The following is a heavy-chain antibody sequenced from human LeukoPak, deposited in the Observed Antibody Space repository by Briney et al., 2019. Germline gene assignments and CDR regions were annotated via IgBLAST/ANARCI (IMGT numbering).Heavy chain of an antibody. CDR3: ATRIAAAGTNYYYYYYMDV. V-gene: IGHV1-24*01. D-gene: IGHD6-13*01. Sequence: ASVKVSCKVSGYTLTELSMHWVRQAPGKGLEWMGGFDPEDGETIYAQKFQGRVTMTEDTSTDTAYMELSSLRSEDTAVYYCATRIAAAGTNYYYYYYMDVWGKGTTVTVSS. CDR1: GYTLTELS. CDR2: FDPEDGET. J-gene: IGHJ6*03.